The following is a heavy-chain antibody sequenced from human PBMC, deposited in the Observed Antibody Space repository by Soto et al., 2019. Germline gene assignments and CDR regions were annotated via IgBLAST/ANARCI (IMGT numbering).Heavy chain of an antibody. J-gene: IGHJ5*02. D-gene: IGHD5-12*01. CDR1: GITYTTYA. Sequence: QVQLVQSGAEVKKSGASVKVSCKAAGITYTTYAIHWVRQAPGQGLEWMGWINTGNGNTRYSQRFQGRVTLTTDTSAKTAYMDLSSLTSEDTAVYYCARAISGYVTWGQGTLITVSS. CDR2: INTGNGNT. V-gene: IGHV1-3*04. CDR3: ARAISGYVT.